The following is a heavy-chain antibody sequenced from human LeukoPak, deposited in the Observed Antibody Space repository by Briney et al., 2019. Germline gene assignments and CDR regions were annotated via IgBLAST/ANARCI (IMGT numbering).Heavy chain of an antibody. CDR1: GFTFSSYW. D-gene: IGHD3-16*01. V-gene: IGHV3-7*03. J-gene: IGHJ6*02. Sequence: GGSLRLSCAASGFTFSSYWMSWVRQAPGKGLEWVANIKQDGSQKYYVDSVKGRFTISRDNAKNSLYLQMSNLRAEDTAAYFCAGGGGLDVWGQGATVTVSS. CDR3: AGGGGLDV. CDR2: IKQDGSQK.